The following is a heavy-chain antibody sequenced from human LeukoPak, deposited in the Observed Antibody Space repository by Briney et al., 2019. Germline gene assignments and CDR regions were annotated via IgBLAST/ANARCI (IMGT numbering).Heavy chain of an antibody. D-gene: IGHD6-13*01. CDR1: GYTFNSYG. J-gene: IGHJ4*02. Sequence: GASVKVSCKASGYTFNSYGISWVRQAPGQGLEWMGWISAYNGNTNYVQKLQGRVTMTTDTSTNTAYMELRSLRSDDTAVYYCARDLGFTYSSSSAYWGQGTLVTVSS. V-gene: IGHV1-18*01. CDR3: ARDLGFTYSSSSAY. CDR2: ISAYNGNT.